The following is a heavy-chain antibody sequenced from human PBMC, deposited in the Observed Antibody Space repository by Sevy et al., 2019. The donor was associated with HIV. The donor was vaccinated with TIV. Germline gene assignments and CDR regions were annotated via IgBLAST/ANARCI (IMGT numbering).Heavy chain of an antibody. J-gene: IGHJ3*02. CDR1: GGSINIYS. CDR3: AREKGTVTTLYAFDI. CDR2: IYYIGST. V-gene: IGHV4-59*01. D-gene: IGHD4-17*01. Sequence: SETLSLTCTVSGGSINIYSWNWIRQPPGKGLEWIGYIYYIGSTNYNPSLKSRVTISVDTSKNQFSLKLSSVTAADTEVYYCAREKGTVTTLYAFDIWGQENMVTVSS.